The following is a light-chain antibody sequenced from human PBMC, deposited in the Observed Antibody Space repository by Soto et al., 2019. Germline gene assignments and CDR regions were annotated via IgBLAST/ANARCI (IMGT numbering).Light chain of an antibody. CDR2: WAS. J-gene: IGKJ3*01. CDR1: QSVLYSSNNKNY. Sequence: DIVMTQSPDSLAVSLGERATINCKSSQSVLYSSNNKNYLAWYRQKPGQPPKLLIYWASTRESGVTDRFSGSGSGKDFTLTISSLQAEDVAVYYCQQYYSTLLFTFGPGTKVDIK. V-gene: IGKV4-1*01. CDR3: QQYYSTLLFT.